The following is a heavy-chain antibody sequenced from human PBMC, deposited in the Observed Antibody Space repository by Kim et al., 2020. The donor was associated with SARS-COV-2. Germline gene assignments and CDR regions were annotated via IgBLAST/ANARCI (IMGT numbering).Heavy chain of an antibody. CDR1: GFTFDDYA. Sequence: GGSLRLSCAASGFTFDDYAMHWVRQAPGKGLEWVSGISWNSGSIGYADSVKGRFTISRDNAKNSLYLQMNSLRAEDTALYYCAKDIEGALMTGAFDIWGQGPMVTV. CDR2: ISWNSGSI. J-gene: IGHJ3*02. CDR3: AKDIEGALMTGAFDI. V-gene: IGHV3-9*01.